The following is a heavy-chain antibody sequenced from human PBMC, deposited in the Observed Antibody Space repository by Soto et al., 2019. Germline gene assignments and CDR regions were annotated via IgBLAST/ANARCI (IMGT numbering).Heavy chain of an antibody. CDR1: GGSISSYY. CDR2: IYYSGST. D-gene: IGHD3-10*01. J-gene: IGHJ6*03. CDR3: ARQTGSHVGFGELLSYYYYYMDV. V-gene: IGHV4-59*08. Sequence: SETLSLTCTVSGGSISSYYWSWIRQPPGKGLEWIGYIYYSGSTNYNPSLKSRVTISADTSKNQFSLKLSSVTAADTAVYYCARQTGSHVGFGELLSYYYYYMDVWGKGTTVTVSS.